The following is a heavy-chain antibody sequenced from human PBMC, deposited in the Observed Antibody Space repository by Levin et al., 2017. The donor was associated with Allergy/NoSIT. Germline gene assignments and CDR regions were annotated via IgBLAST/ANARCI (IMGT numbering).Heavy chain of an antibody. J-gene: IGHJ3*02. D-gene: IGHD6-19*01. V-gene: IGHV3-23*01. CDR2: ISSSGGRT. Sequence: GESLKISCAASGFTFSSYAMSWVRQAPGKGLEWVSGISSSGGRTDYADSVKGRFTISRDNSKNTLYLQMNSLRAEDTAVYYCAKSGSGWENDAFDIWGQGTMVTVSS. CDR3: AKSGSGWENDAFDI. CDR1: GFTFSSYA.